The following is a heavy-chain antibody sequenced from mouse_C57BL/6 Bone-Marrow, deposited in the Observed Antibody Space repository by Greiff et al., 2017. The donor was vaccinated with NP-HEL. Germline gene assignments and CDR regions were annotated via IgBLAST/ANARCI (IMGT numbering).Heavy chain of an antibody. CDR1: GFTFSSYA. CDR3: ASLYDFLYAMDY. D-gene: IGHD2-4*01. V-gene: IGHV5-4*03. J-gene: IGHJ4*01. CDR2: ISDGGSYT. Sequence: EVNLVESGGGLVKPGGSLKLSCAASGFTFSSYAMSWVRQTPEKRLEWVATISDGGSYTYYPDNVKGRFTISRDNAKNNLYLQMSHLKSEDTAMYYCASLYDFLYAMDYWGQGTSVTVSS.